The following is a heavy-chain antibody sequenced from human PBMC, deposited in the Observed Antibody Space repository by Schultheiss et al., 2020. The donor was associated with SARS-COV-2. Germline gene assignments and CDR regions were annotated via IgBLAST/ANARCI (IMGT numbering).Heavy chain of an antibody. D-gene: IGHD3-16*01. CDR2: INPSGGST. V-gene: IGHV1-46*01. Sequence: ASVKVSCKASGGTFSSYAISWVRQAPGQGLEWMGIINPSGGSTSYAQKFQGRVTMTRDTSTSTVYMELSSLRSEDTAVYYCSRKGLGEPTLGWFDPWGQGTMVTVSS. J-gene: IGHJ5*02. CDR3: SRKGLGEPTLGWFDP. CDR1: GGTFSSYA.